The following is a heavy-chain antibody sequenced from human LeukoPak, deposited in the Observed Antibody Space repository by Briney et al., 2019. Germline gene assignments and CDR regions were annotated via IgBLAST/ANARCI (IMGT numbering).Heavy chain of an antibody. V-gene: IGHV4-39*01. CDR1: GGSISSSSYY. CDR2: IYYSGST. CDR3: ARHPPAMAAPGY. D-gene: IGHD6-19*01. J-gene: IGHJ4*02. Sequence: SETLSLTCTVSGGSISSSSYYWGWIRQPPGKGLEWIGSIYYSGSTYYNPSLKSRVTISVDTSKNQISLKLTSVTAADTAVYYCARHPPAMAAPGYWGQGTLVTVSS.